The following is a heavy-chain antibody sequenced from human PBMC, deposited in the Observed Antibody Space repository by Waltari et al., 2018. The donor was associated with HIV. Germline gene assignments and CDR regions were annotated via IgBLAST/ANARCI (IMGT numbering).Heavy chain of an antibody. V-gene: IGHV4-34*01. CDR1: GGSFNGHY. J-gene: IGHJ4*02. CDR3: GRRNADDLSPLDY. D-gene: IGHD1-1*01. CDR2: INYGGST. Sequence: QVQLQQWGAGLLKPSETLSLTCAVYGGSFNGHYWSWVRQPPGKGLEWIGEINYGGSTNYKPSLESRVTISRDTSKNQFSLKLTSVTAADTAVYYCGRRNADDLSPLDYWGQGTLVTVSP.